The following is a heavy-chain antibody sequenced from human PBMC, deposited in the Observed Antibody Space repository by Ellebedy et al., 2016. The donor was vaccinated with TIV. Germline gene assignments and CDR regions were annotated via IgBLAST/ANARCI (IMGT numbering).Heavy chain of an antibody. CDR1: GFPRTTPGVG. Sequence: SGPTLAKPTHTLTLTCTFPGFPRTTPGVGVGWVRQPPGKALECLALIFWNDDERYSPSLKSRLTIIKDTSKNQVVLTMTNMDPVDTATYYCERSVPANPVLGAIDIWGQGTMVTVSS. V-gene: IGHV2-5*01. J-gene: IGHJ3*02. CDR2: IFWNDDE. D-gene: IGHD3-10*01. CDR3: ERSVPANPVLGAIDI.